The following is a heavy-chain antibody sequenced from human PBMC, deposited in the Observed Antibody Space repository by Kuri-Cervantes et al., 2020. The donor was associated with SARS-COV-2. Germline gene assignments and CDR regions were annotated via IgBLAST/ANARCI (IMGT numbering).Heavy chain of an antibody. CDR1: GFTFSSYS. CDR3: ARVPIAAPDY. D-gene: IGHD6-6*01. CDR2: ISSSSSYI. V-gene: IGHV3-21*01. Sequence: GESLKISCAASGFTFSSYSMNWVRQAPGKGLEWVSSISSSSSYIYYADSVKGRFTISRDNAKNSLYLQMNSLRAEGTAVYYCARVPIAAPDYWGQGTLVTVSS. J-gene: IGHJ4*02.